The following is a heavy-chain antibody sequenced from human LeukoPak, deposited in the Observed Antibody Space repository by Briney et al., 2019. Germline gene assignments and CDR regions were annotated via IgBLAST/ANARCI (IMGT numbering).Heavy chain of an antibody. Sequence: GGSLRLSCAASGFTFSNYWMTWVRQAPGKRLEWVAHINQDGSEEHYMDSVKARFTISRDNAKNSLSLQMNSLRAEDTAVYYCVRDGEVSGYDLLDYRGQGTLVTVSS. CDR3: VRDGEVSGYDLLDY. CDR1: GFTFSNYW. CDR2: INQDGSEE. J-gene: IGHJ4*02. D-gene: IGHD5-12*01. V-gene: IGHV3-7*01.